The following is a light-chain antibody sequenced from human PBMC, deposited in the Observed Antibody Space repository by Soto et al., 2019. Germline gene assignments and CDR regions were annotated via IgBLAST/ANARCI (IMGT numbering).Light chain of an antibody. Sequence: DIQLTQSPSFLSASVGDRVTITCRASQAINNYLAWYQQSPGKAPKLLIYAASTLQSGVPSRFSGSGSGTEFTLTISSLQPEDFATYYCQQFDDLLTFGGGTSVEIK. V-gene: IGKV1-9*01. CDR3: QQFDDLLT. CDR2: AAS. CDR1: QAINNY. J-gene: IGKJ4*01.